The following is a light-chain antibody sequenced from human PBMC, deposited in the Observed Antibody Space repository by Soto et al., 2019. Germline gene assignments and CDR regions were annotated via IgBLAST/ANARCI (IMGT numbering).Light chain of an antibody. CDR1: QTVSSSH. CDR2: GAS. V-gene: IGKV3-20*01. J-gene: IGKJ2*01. Sequence: EVVLMQSPGTLYLSPGERATLSCRASQTVSSSHLAWYQQKPGQAPRLLIYGASDRATDIPDRFSGSGSGTDFTLTISRLEPEDFAVYHCQHFGSSPPRYTFGQGTKLEIK. CDR3: QHFGSSPPRYT.